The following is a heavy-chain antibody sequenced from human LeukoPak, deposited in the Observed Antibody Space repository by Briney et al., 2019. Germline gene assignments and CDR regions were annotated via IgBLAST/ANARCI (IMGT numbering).Heavy chain of an antibody. CDR2: ISLAGQT. Sequence: SGTLSLTCGVSGGSISGTNWWSWVRQPPGQGLEWIGEISLAGQTNDNPSLNGRVTMSLDKSSNQLSLNLTSVTAADTATYYCSRESGAFCPFGYWGQGTLVIVSS. D-gene: IGHD1-26*01. CDR1: GGSISGTNW. J-gene: IGHJ4*02. CDR3: SRESGAFCPFGY. V-gene: IGHV4-4*02.